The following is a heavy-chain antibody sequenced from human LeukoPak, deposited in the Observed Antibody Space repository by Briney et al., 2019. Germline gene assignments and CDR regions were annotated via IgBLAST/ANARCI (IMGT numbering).Heavy chain of an antibody. CDR2: IGTAGDT. D-gene: IGHD2-8*01. CDR3: ARDGMRGAFDI. CDR1: GFTFSSYD. Sequence: GGSLRLSCAASGFTFSSYDMHWVRQATGKGLEWVSAIGTAGDTYYPGSVKGRFTISRENAKNSLYLQMNSLRAGDTAVYYCARDGMRGAFDIWGRGTMVTVSS. J-gene: IGHJ3*02. V-gene: IGHV3-13*01.